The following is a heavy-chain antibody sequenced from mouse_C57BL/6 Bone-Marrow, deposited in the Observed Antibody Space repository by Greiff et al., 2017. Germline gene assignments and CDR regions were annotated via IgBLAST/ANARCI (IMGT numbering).Heavy chain of an antibody. V-gene: IGHV5-6*01. CDR1: GFTFSSYG. D-gene: IGHD4-1*01. CDR3: ARHDWDGMDY. Sequence: EVKVVESGGDLVKPGGSLKLSCAASGFTFSSYGMSWVRQTPDKRLEWVATISSGGSYTYYPDSVKGRFTISRDNAKNTLYLQMSSLKSEDTAMYYCARHDWDGMDYWGQGTSVTVSS. J-gene: IGHJ4*01. CDR2: ISSGGSYT.